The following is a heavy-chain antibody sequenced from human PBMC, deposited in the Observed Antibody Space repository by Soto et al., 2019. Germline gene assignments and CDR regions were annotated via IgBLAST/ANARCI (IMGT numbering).Heavy chain of an antibody. D-gene: IGHD3-10*01. J-gene: IGHJ4*02. V-gene: IGHV3-30-3*01. CDR2: ISYDGSIK. Sequence: QVQLVESGGGVVQPGRSLRLSCAASGFTFSSHSIQWVRQAPGKGLEWVAVISYDGSIKYYADSVKGRFTISRDNSKNTAYLLLNSLRAEDTAVFYCAREWSTSGDLDYWGQGTLVIVSS. CDR3: AREWSTSGDLDY. CDR1: GFTFSSHS.